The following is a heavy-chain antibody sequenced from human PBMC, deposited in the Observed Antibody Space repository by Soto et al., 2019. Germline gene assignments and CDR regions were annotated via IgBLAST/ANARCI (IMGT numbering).Heavy chain of an antibody. J-gene: IGHJ4*02. CDR2: IDWDDDE. D-gene: IGHD4-17*01. Sequence: GSGPTLVNPTQTLTLTCTFSGFSLTTSGMCVNWIRQPPGKALEWLARIDWDDDEFYSTSLKTRLTISKDISKNQVVLTMTNMDPVDTATYYCTRTSPTAPFDYWGQGTLVTVSS. CDR1: GFSLTTSGMC. V-gene: IGHV2-70*17. CDR3: TRTSPTAPFDY.